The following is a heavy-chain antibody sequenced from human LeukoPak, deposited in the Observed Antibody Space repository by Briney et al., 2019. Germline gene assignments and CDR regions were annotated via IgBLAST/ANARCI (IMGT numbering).Heavy chain of an antibody. D-gene: IGHD6-19*01. CDR3: ARIAVAGTPSNYYYYGMDV. CDR2: IYYSGST. CDR1: GGSISSSSYY. V-gene: IGHV4-39*01. Sequence: SETLSLTCTVSGGSISSSSYYWGWIRQPPGKGLEWIGSIYYSGSTYYNPSLKSRVTISVDTSKNQFSLKLSSVTAADTAVYYCARIAVAGTPSNYYYYGMDVWGQGTTVTVSS. J-gene: IGHJ6*02.